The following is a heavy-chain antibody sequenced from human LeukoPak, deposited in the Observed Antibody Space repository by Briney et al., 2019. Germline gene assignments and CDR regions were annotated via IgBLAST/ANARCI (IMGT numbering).Heavy chain of an antibody. V-gene: IGHV4-59*13. Sequence: SETLSLTCTVSGGSISSYYWSWIRQPPGKGLEWMGFIYYSGSTNYNPSLKSRVTISVDTSKNQFSLKLSSVTAADTAVYYCATGSSYDFWSGPFDYWGQGTLVTVSS. CDR3: ATGSSYDFWSGPFDY. J-gene: IGHJ4*02. CDR1: GGSISSYY. D-gene: IGHD3-3*01. CDR2: IYYSGST.